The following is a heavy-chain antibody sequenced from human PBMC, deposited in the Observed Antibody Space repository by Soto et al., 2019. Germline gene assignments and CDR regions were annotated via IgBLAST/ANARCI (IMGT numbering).Heavy chain of an antibody. CDR1: GFTFSSYW. J-gene: IGHJ5*02. Sequence: GGSLRLSCAASGFTFSSYWMSWVRQAPGKGLEWVANIKQDGSEKYYVESVKGRFTISRDNAKNSLYLQMNCLRAEDTAVYYCARLYSSSSVNWFDPWGQGTLVTVSS. CDR3: ARLYSSSSVNWFDP. D-gene: IGHD6-6*01. V-gene: IGHV3-7*01. CDR2: IKQDGSEK.